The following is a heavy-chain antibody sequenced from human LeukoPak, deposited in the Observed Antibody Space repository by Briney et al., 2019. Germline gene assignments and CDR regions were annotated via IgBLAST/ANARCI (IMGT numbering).Heavy chain of an antibody. V-gene: IGHV4-34*01. Sequence: NPSENLSLTCAVYGGSFSGYYWSWIRQPPWKGLEWIGEINHSGSTNYNPSLKSRVTISVDTSKNQFSLKLSSVTAADTAVYYCARRGVYYDSSGYHYYFDYWGQGTLVTVSS. CDR1: GGSFSGYY. CDR2: INHSGST. D-gene: IGHD3-22*01. J-gene: IGHJ4*02. CDR3: ARRGVYYDSSGYHYYFDY.